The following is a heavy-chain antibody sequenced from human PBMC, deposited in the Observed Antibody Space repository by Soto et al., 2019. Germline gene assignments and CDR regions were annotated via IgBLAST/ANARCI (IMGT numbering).Heavy chain of an antibody. V-gene: IGHV3-23*01. CDR3: ARTAYYYDSSGYYFDC. CDR1: GFTFGSYA. Sequence: PGGSLRLSCAASGFTFGSYAMSWVRQAPGKGLEWVSSMNGGGGSTYYAESVQGRFTISRDNSKNTLYLQMNSLRVEDTAVYYCARTAYYYDSSGYYFDCWGQGTLVTVSS. J-gene: IGHJ4*02. D-gene: IGHD3-22*01. CDR2: MNGGGGST.